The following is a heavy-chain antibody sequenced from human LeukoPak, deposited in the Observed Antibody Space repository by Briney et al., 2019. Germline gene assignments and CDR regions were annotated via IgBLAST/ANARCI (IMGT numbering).Heavy chain of an antibody. J-gene: IGHJ4*02. V-gene: IGHV4-59*01. CDR1: GVSISSNY. D-gene: IGHD3-22*01. CDR3: AREVKGLALDF. CDR2: ISDNGNT. Sequence: PSDTPSLTCTVSGVSISSNYWTWIRQPPGRGLEWIGYISDNGNTNYNPSPKSRVTISRDMSNNEFSLRLSSVTAADTAVYYCAREVKGLALDFWGQGTLVSVSS.